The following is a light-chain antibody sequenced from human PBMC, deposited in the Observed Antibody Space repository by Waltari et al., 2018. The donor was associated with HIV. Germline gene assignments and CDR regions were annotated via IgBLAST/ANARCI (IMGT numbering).Light chain of an antibody. CDR3: ATWDDTLQGRV. Sequence: QSVLTQPPSASGTPGQRVTISCSGSGFNIGRNAVNWYQQLPGTAPKLLIYSHNHRPSGVPDRFSGSKSGTSASLAISGLQSEDEATYYCATWDDTLQGRVFGGGTKLTVL. CDR1: GFNIGRNA. J-gene: IGLJ2*01. CDR2: SHN. V-gene: IGLV1-44*01.